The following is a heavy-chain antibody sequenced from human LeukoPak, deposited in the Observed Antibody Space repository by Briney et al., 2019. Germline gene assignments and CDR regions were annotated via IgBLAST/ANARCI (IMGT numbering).Heavy chain of an antibody. J-gene: IGHJ3*02. D-gene: IGHD2-15*01. CDR3: ARDRVAGGAFDI. Sequence: SVKVSCKASGYTFTSYAISWVRQAPGQGLEWMGGIIPIFGTANYAQKFQGRVTITADESTSTAYMELSSLRSEDTAVYYCARDRVAGGAFDIWGQGTMVTVSS. CDR1: GYTFTSYA. CDR2: IIPIFGTA. V-gene: IGHV1-69*13.